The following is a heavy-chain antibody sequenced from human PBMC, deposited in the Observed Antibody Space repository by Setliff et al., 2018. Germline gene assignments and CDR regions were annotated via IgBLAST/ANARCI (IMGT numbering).Heavy chain of an antibody. J-gene: IGHJ2*01. CDR2: INYYGSIFDDGTTYST. V-gene: IGHV4-39*07. Sequence: KTSETLSLTCTVSGGSISNSTFYWGWIRQPPGKGLEWIGSINYYGSIFDDGTTYSTYYNPSLKSRATISIDTSKSQFSLKLSSMTAADTALYYCARNPDFLQYSFDLWGRGTLVTVPQ. D-gene: IGHD5-12*01. CDR1: GGSISNSTFY. CDR3: ARNPDFLQYSFDL.